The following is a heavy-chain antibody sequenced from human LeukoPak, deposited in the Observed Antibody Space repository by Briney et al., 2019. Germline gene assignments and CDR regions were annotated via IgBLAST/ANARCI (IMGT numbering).Heavy chain of an antibody. Sequence: PSETLSLTCTVSGGSISSYYWSWIRQSPGKGLEWIGYIHYSGSTNYNPSLKSRVTISVDTSKNQFSLKLSSVTAADTAVYYCARGRPLRSSGWWLLFYAFDIWGQGTMVTVSS. D-gene: IGHD6-19*01. CDR1: GGSISSYY. CDR3: ARGRPLRSSGWWLLFYAFDI. J-gene: IGHJ3*02. CDR2: IHYSGST. V-gene: IGHV4-59*12.